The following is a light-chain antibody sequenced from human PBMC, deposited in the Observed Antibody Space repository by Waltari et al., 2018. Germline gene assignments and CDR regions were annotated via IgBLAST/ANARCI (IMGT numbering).Light chain of an antibody. CDR1: NLGAKS. CDR2: DDT. Sequence: SYVLSQPPSVSVAPGQTARSTCVGNNLGAKSVPWYQQKPGQAPVLVVYDDTDRPSGIPERFSGSNSGNTATLTITRVAAGDEADYFCQVWHTTSAVVFGGGTKLTVL. V-gene: IGLV3-21*02. CDR3: QVWHTTSAVV. J-gene: IGLJ2*01.